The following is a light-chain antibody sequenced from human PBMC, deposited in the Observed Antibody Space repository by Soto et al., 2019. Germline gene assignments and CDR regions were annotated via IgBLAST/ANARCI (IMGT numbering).Light chain of an antibody. CDR2: DAS. J-gene: IGKJ1*01. CDR1: QSVSSY. V-gene: IGKV3-11*01. CDR3: HQRQSSPRT. Sequence: IVLTPSPATLSLSPGEISTLSCTASQSVSSYLAWYQQKPGQAPRLLIYDASNRATGIPARFSGSGSGTDFTLTISSLEPEDFALYYCHQRQSSPRTFGQGTKGDIK.